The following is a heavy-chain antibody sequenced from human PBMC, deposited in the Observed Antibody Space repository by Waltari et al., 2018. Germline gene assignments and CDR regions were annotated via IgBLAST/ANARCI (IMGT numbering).Heavy chain of an antibody. J-gene: IGHJ4*02. CDR3: ARDRGRGLYLDT. Sequence: QLQLQESGPGLVQPSGTLSLTCDVSGDSASTPNLWNWVRQPPGKGLEWIGQVHGSTGRTNYNPSFASRVTVSLDTYNNQFSLKLTYATAADTAVYYCARDRGRGLYLDTWGPGTLVTVSP. V-gene: IGHV4-4*02. CDR1: GDSASTPNL. D-gene: IGHD2-15*01. CDR2: VHGSTGRT.